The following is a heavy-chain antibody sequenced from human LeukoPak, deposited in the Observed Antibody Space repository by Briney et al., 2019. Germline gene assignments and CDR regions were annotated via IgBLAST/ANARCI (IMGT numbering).Heavy chain of an antibody. D-gene: IGHD3-22*01. CDR1: GYTFTSYY. CDR2: INPNSGGT. Sequence: ASVKVSCKAPGYTFTSYYMHWVRQAPGQGLEWMGWINPNSGGTNYAQKFQGRVTMTRDTSISTAYMELSRLRSDETAVYYCARDYYDSSGFGAFDIWGQGTMVTVSS. CDR3: ARDYYDSSGFGAFDI. V-gene: IGHV1-2*02. J-gene: IGHJ3*02.